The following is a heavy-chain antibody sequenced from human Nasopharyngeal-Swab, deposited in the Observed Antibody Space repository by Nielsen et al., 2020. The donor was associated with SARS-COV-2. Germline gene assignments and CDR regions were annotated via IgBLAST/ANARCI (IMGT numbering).Heavy chain of an antibody. J-gene: IGHJ6*02. CDR1: GFPFISYG. D-gene: IGHD2-2*01. CDR2: IWYDGSNK. Sequence: GESLKISCSASGFPFISYGMHWVRQAPGKGLEWVAVIWYDGSNKYYADSVKGRFTISRDNSKNTLYLQMNSLRAEDTAVYYCARAGVVVPAAINYYYGMDVWGQGTTVTVSS. CDR3: ARAGVVVPAAINYYYGMDV. V-gene: IGHV3-33*01.